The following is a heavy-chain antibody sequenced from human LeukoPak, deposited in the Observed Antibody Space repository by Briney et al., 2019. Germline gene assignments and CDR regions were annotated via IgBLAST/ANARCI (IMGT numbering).Heavy chain of an antibody. J-gene: IGHJ4*02. Sequence: SETLSLTCAVSGGSINSHYWGWIRQPPGKGLEWVGDIYYTGRNDYNPSLKSRVTISVDTSKNLLSLTLTSVLAADTAIYYCVRRDTGWNYFDYWGQGVLLTVSS. D-gene: IGHD6-19*01. CDR1: GGSINSHY. CDR3: VRRDTGWNYFDY. CDR2: IYYTGRN. V-gene: IGHV4-59*08.